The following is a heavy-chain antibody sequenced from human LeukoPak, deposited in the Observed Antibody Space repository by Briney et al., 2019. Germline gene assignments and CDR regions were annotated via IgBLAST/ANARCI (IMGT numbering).Heavy chain of an antibody. CDR1: GGSFSGDF. CDR3: ARVIHGSHDAFHI. CDR2: INHGGST. Sequence: SETLSLTCAIYGGSFSGDFWSWIRQSPGKVLEWIGEINHGGSTTYNPSLQSRVTMSVDTSTNQISLKMTSVTAADTAIYYCARVIHGSHDAFHIWGQGTMVTVSS. J-gene: IGHJ3*02. V-gene: IGHV4-34*01.